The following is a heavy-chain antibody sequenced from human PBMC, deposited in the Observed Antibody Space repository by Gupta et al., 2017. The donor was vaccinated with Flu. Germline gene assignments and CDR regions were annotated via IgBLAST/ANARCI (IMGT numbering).Heavy chain of an antibody. CDR3: TRDRYSSGWRAVDY. D-gene: IGHD6-19*01. Sequence: EVQLVESGGGLVQPGRSLRLSCTASGFTFGDYAMSWVRQAPGKGLEWVGFIRSKAYGGTTEYAASVKGRFTISRDDSKSIAYLQMNSLKTEDTAVYYCTRDRYSSGWRAVDYWGQGTLVTVSS. J-gene: IGHJ4*02. V-gene: IGHV3-49*04. CDR1: GFTFGDYA. CDR2: IRSKAYGGTT.